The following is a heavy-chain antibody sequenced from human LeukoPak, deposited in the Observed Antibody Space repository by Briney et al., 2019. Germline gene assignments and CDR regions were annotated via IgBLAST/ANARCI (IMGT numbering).Heavy chain of an antibody. Sequence: GGSLKLSCAASGFTFSDYYMSWIRQAPGKRLEWVSYISSSGSTIYYADSVKGRFTISRDNAKNSLYLQMSSLRSEDTAVYYCARGAFYDVFDYWGQGTLVTVSS. V-gene: IGHV3-11*01. CDR2: ISSSGSTI. CDR3: ARGAFYDVFDY. J-gene: IGHJ4*02. D-gene: IGHD2/OR15-2a*01. CDR1: GFTFSDYY.